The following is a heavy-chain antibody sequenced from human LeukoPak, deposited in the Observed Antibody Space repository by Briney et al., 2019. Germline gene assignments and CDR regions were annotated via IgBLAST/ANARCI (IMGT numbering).Heavy chain of an antibody. CDR3: AKAGCASATCYVNC. Sequence: GGSLRLSCAASGFTFSSYAMNWVRQAPGKGLEWVSVMSGSGGSTYYADSVKGRFTISRDNSKNTLYLQMNSLRAEDTAVYYCAKAGCASATCYVNCWGQGTLVTVSS. CDR1: GFTFSSYA. CDR2: MSGSGGST. D-gene: IGHD2-2*01. V-gene: IGHV3-23*01. J-gene: IGHJ4*02.